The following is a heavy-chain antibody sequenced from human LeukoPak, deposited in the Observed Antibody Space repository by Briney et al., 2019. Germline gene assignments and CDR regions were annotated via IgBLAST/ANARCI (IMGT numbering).Heavy chain of an antibody. CDR2: IRYDGKYK. V-gene: IGHV3-30*02. CDR3: SKDGGRLGDIDY. Sequence: GGSLRLSCTVSGFVFSDYAMHWVRQSPGKGLEWVAYIRYDGKYKFYADSVKGRFTISRDNSQKTVSLQMNSLAPADTALYYCSKDGGRLGDIDYWGQGTLVTVSS. J-gene: IGHJ4*02. CDR1: GFVFSDYA. D-gene: IGHD3-16*01.